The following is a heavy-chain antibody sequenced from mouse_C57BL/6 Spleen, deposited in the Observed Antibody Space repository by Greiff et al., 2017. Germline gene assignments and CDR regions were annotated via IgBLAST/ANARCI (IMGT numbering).Heavy chain of an antibody. CDR2: ISSGGDYI. V-gene: IGHV5-9-1*02. CDR3: TRESYDGYYGDAMDY. CDR1: GFPFSRYA. D-gene: IGHD2-3*01. J-gene: IGHJ4*01. Sequence: EVKLVESGEGLVKPGGSLKLSCAASGFPFSRYAMSWVRQTPEKRLEWVAYISSGGDYIYYADTVKGRFTISRDNARNTLYLQMSSLKSEDTAMYYWTRESYDGYYGDAMDYWGQGTSVTVSS.